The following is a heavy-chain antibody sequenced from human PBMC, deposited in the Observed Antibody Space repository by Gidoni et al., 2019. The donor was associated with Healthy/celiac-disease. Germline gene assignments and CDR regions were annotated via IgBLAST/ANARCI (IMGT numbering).Heavy chain of an antibody. CDR3: GLGYFDP. CDR1: GFHFSSYE. Sequence: EVQLVVSGRGLVQPGGFLRLSSAASGFHFSSYEMNWVRQAPGKGLECVSYISRRSSTIYYADSVKGLFTISRDNAKNAQYLQMNSLRAEDTAVYYCGLGYFDPWGQGTLVTVSS. CDR2: ISRRSSTI. V-gene: IGHV3-48*03. J-gene: IGHJ5*02. D-gene: IGHD2-2*01.